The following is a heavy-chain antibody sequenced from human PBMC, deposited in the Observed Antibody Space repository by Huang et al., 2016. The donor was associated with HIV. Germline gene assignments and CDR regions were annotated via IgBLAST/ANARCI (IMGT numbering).Heavy chain of an antibody. D-gene: IGHD3-22*01. CDR2: ISPTLGTA. Sequence: QVQLVQSGAEVKKPGSSVKVSCKASGGSFRNFAIGWVRQAPGQGLVWMGGISPTLGTANYAQKLQGRVTIIADESTSTADMERSSLRSEDTAVYYCATVDYYDTSGPQRGYFDNWGQGTLVTVSS. CDR3: ATVDYYDTSGPQRGYFDN. CDR1: GGSFRNFA. V-gene: IGHV1-69*01. J-gene: IGHJ4*02.